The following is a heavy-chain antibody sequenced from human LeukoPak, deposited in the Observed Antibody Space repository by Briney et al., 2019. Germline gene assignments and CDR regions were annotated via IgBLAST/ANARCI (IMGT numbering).Heavy chain of an antibody. CDR2: ISGSGGST. V-gene: IGHV3-23*01. CDR3: AKDWSCSSTSCRFDY. D-gene: IGHD2-2*01. J-gene: IGHJ4*02. Sequence: GGSLRLSCAASGFTFSSYAMSWGRQAPGKGLEWVSAISGSGGSTYYADSVKGRSTISREHSTNTLYLQMNSLRAEDTAVYYCAKDWSCSSTSCRFDYWGQGTRVTVSS. CDR1: GFTFSSYA.